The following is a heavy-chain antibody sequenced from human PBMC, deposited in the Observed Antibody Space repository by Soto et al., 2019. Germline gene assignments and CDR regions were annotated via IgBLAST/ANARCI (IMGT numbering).Heavy chain of an antibody. CDR1: GFTFSSYA. Sequence: SLRLSCAASGFTFSSYAMHWVRQAPGKGLECVSAITSNGGNTDYASSVKGRFTISRDNSKNTLYLQMGSLRAEDMAVYYCARRIPFGYGMDVWGQGTTVNVSS. D-gene: IGHD2-21*01. V-gene: IGHV3-64*01. J-gene: IGHJ6*02. CDR2: ITSNGGNT. CDR3: ARRIPFGYGMDV.